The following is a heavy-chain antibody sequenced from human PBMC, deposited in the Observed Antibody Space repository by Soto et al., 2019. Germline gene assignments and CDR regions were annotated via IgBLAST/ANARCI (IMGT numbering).Heavy chain of an antibody. CDR2: IKQDGSEK. J-gene: IGHJ5*02. CDR3: AKDRDYCSSTSCIWRLGNWFDP. Sequence: GSLRLSCAASGFTFSSYWMSWVRQAPGKGLEWVANIKQDGSEKYYADSVKGRFTISRDNAKNTLYLQMNSLRAEDTAVYYCAKDRDYCSSTSCIWRLGNWFDPWGQGTLVTVSS. D-gene: IGHD2-2*01. CDR1: GFTFSSYW. V-gene: IGHV3-7*05.